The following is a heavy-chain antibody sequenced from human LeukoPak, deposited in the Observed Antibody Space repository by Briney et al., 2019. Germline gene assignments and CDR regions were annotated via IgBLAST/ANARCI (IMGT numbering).Heavy chain of an antibody. Sequence: GGSLRLSCAASGFSLTDYAMQWVRQAPGKGLEYIATLSHHGDRTSYVNPVEGRFTVSRDNSKYIMYLQMGSLRVEDTAVYYCARDSIGSCDYWGQGTLVTVSS. CDR1: GFSLTDYA. D-gene: IGHD1-26*01. J-gene: IGHJ4*02. V-gene: IGHV3-64*01. CDR3: ARDSIGSCDY. CDR2: LSHHGDRT.